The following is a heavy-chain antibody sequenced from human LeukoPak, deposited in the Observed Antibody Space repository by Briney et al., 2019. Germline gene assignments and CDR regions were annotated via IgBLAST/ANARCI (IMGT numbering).Heavy chain of an antibody. D-gene: IGHD2-21*01. Sequence: SVKVSCKASGGTFSSYAISWVRQAPGQGLEWMGGIIPIFGTANYAQKFQGRVTITADESTSAAYMELSSLRSEDTAVYYCARDTTSIAYCGGDCYSDAFDIWGQGTMVTVSS. CDR3: ARDTTSIAYCGGDCYSDAFDI. J-gene: IGHJ3*02. V-gene: IGHV1-69*13. CDR1: GGTFSSYA. CDR2: IIPIFGTA.